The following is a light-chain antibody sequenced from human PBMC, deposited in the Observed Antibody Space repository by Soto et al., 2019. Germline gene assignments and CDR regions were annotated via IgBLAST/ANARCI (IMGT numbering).Light chain of an antibody. V-gene: IGKV1-27*01. J-gene: IGKJ1*01. CDR2: AAS. CDR3: QEYNSAPWT. CDR1: QGISTY. Sequence: DIQMTQSPSSLSASVGDRVTITCRASQGISTYLDGYQQRPGTDPKLPIYAASTLRSGVPSRFSGSGSGTDFTVTISSLQPGDLATYYCQEYNSAPWTFGPGTKVEIK.